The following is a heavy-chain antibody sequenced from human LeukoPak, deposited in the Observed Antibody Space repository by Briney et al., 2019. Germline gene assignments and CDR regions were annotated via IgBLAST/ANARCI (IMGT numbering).Heavy chain of an antibody. V-gene: IGHV3-23*01. CDR3: AKGSTVVTRYYYGMDV. D-gene: IGHD4-23*01. CDR1: GFTFSSYA. J-gene: IGHJ6*02. CDR2: ISGSGGST. Sequence: GGSLRLSCAASGFTFSSYAMSWVRQAPGKGLEWVSAISGSGGSTYYADSVKGRFTISRDNSKNTLYLQMNSLRAEDTAVYYCAKGSTVVTRYYYGMDVWGQGTTVTVSS.